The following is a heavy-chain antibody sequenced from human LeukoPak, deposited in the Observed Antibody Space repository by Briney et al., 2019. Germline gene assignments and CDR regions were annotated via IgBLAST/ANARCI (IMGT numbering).Heavy chain of an antibody. Sequence: GASVKVSCKASGGTFSSYAISWVRQAPGQGLEWMGGIIPIFGTANYAQKFQGRVTITADESTSTAYMELSSLRSEDTAVYYCASYRQQLVLRSWGQGTMVTVSS. CDR3: ASYRQQLVLRS. V-gene: IGHV1-69*13. D-gene: IGHD6-13*01. J-gene: IGHJ3*01. CDR1: GGTFSSYA. CDR2: IIPIFGTA.